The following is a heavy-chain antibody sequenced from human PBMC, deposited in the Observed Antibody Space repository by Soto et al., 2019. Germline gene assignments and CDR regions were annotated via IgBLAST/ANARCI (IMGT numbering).Heavy chain of an antibody. CDR2: INPNSGGT. V-gene: IGHV1-2*02. Sequence: ASVKVSCKASGYTFSVYYMHWVRQAPGQGLEWMGWINPNSGGTNYAQKFQGRVTMTRDTSISTAYMELSRLRPDDTAVYYCARVVGDFKDYYGMDVWGQGTTVTVSS. D-gene: IGHD3-3*01. CDR1: GYTFSVYY. J-gene: IGHJ6*02. CDR3: ARVVGDFKDYYGMDV.